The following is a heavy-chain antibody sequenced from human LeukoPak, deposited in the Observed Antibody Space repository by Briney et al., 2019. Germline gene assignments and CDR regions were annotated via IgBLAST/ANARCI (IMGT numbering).Heavy chain of an antibody. CDR2: IDKHGSGK. J-gene: IGHJ4*02. CDR3: ARDGGWGYYDL. V-gene: IGHV3-7*01. D-gene: IGHD3-16*01. CDR1: GFTFSTSW. Sequence: GGSLRLSCVASGFTFSTSWVTWVRQAPGKGLEWVTNIDKHGSGKYYVDSVKGRFAISRDYANNSVFLQMNSLRAEDTSVYYCARDGGWGYYDLWGQGTPVTVSS.